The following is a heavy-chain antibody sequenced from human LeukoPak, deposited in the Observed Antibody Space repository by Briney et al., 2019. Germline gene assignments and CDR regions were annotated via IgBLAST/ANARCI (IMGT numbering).Heavy chain of an antibody. Sequence: SETLSLTCTVSGGSISSGGYCWSWIRQHPGKGLEWIGYIYYSGSTYYNPSLKSRVTISVDTSKNQFSLKLSSVTAADTAVYYCARGKVVRYFDYWGQGTLVTVSS. CDR2: IYYSGST. D-gene: IGHD2-15*01. V-gene: IGHV4-31*03. CDR3: ARGKVVRYFDY. CDR1: GGSISSGGYC. J-gene: IGHJ4*02.